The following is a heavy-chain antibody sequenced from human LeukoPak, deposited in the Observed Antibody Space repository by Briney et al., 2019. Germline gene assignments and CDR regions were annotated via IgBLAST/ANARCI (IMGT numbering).Heavy chain of an antibody. Sequence: GGSLRLSCAASGFTFSSYGMHWVRQAPGKGLEWVAFIRYDGSNKYYADSVNGRFTISRDNSKNTLYLQMNSLRAEDTAVYYCAKDRMADSRGYFQHWGQGTLVTVSS. V-gene: IGHV3-30*02. CDR2: IRYDGSNK. CDR3: AKDRMADSRGYFQH. D-gene: IGHD3-22*01. J-gene: IGHJ1*01. CDR1: GFTFSSYG.